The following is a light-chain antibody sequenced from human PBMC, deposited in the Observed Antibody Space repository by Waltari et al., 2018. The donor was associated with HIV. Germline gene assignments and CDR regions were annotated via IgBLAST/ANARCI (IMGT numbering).Light chain of an antibody. CDR3: QSYDSSLSGYV. Sequence: QSVLTQPTSVSGAPGQRVTISCTGSSSNIGAGYDVHWYQQLPGTAPKLLIYGNSNLPSGVPDRFSGSKSGTSASLAITGLQAEDEADYYCQSYDSSLSGYVFGTGTKVTVL. CDR1: SSNIGAGYD. CDR2: GNS. V-gene: IGLV1-40*01. J-gene: IGLJ1*01.